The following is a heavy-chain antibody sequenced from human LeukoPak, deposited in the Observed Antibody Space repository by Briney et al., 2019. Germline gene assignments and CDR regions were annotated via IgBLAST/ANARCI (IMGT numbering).Heavy chain of an antibody. Sequence: GGSLRLSCAASGFTFSNAWMSWVRQAPGKGLEWVGRIKSKTDGGTTDYAAPVKGRFTISRDDSKNTLYLQMNSLKTEDTAVYYCTTLRELPEGEYGQQLLDYWGQGTLVTVSS. J-gene: IGHJ4*02. CDR2: IKSKTDGGTT. V-gene: IGHV3-15*01. CDR1: GFTFSNAW. CDR3: TTLRELPEGEYGQQLLDY. D-gene: IGHD6-13*01.